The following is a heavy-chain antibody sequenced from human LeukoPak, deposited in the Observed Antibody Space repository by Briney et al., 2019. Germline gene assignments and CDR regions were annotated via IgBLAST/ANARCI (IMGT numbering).Heavy chain of an antibody. Sequence: GGSLRLSCAASGFTFSSYGMHWVRQAPGKGLEWVAVIWYDGSNKYYADSVKGRFTISRDNSKNTLYLQMNSLRAEDTAVYYCARDDCTDSSCYLDYWGQGTLVTVSS. V-gene: IGHV3-33*01. J-gene: IGHJ4*02. CDR1: GFTFSSYG. CDR3: ARDDCTDSSCYLDY. D-gene: IGHD3-22*01. CDR2: IWYDGSNK.